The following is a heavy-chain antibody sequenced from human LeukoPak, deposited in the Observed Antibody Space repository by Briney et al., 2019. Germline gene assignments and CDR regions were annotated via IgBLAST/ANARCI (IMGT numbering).Heavy chain of an antibody. CDR2: INHSGST. D-gene: IGHD2-8*01. Sequence: SETLSLTCAVYGGSFSGYYWSWIRQPPVKGLEWIGEINHSGSTNYNPSLKSRVTISVDTSKNQFSLKLSSVTAADTAVYYCARHVIVLMVYASRPGGLDLWGQGTLVTVSS. CDR3: ARHVIVLMVYASRPGGLDL. J-gene: IGHJ5*02. V-gene: IGHV4-34*01. CDR1: GGSFSGYY.